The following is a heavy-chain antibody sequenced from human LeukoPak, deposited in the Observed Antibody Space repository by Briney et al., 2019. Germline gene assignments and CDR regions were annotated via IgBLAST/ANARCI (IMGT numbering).Heavy chain of an antibody. CDR1: GGSFSGYY. V-gene: IGHV4-34*01. CDR3: ARSAVVVPAAMHYYYGMDV. Sequence: SETLSLTCAVYGGSFSGYYWSWIRQPLGKGLEWIGEINHSGSTNYNPSLKSRVTISVDTSKNQFSLKLSSVTAADTAVYYCARSAVVVPAAMHYYYGMDVWGKGTTVTVSS. D-gene: IGHD2-2*01. CDR2: INHSGST. J-gene: IGHJ6*04.